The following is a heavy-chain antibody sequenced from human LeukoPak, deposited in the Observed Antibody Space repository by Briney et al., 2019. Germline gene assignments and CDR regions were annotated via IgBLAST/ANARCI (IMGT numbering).Heavy chain of an antibody. CDR1: GGTFSSYA. CDR2: IIPIFGTA. D-gene: IGHD6-13*01. Sequence: SVKVSCTASGGTFSSYAISWVRQAPGQGLEWMGGIIPIFGTANYAQKFQGRVTITADESTSTAYMELSSLRSEDTAVYYCARSAIFRQQLAPDYYYYYGMDVWGQGTTVTVSS. J-gene: IGHJ6*02. V-gene: IGHV1-69*13. CDR3: ARSAIFRQQLAPDYYYYYGMDV.